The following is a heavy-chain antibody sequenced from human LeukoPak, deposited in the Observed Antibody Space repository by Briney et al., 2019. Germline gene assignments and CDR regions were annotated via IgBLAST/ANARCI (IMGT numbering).Heavy chain of an antibody. CDR3: TTDPVGATTT. V-gene: IGHV3-15*01. CDR2: IKSKTDGGTT. CDR1: GFTFSNAW. J-gene: IGHJ5*02. Sequence: GGSLRLPCAASGFTFSNAWMSWVRQAPGKGLEWVGRIKSKTDGGTTDYAAPVKGRFTISRDDLKNTLYLQMNSLKTEDTALYYCTTDPVGATTTWGQGTLVTVSS. D-gene: IGHD1-26*01.